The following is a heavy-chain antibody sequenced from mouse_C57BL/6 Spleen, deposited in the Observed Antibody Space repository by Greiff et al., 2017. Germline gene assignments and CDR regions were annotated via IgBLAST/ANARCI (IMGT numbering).Heavy chain of an antibody. D-gene: IGHD1-1*01. J-gene: IGHJ4*01. CDR1: GYTFTSYW. V-gene: IGHV1-5*01. Sequence: EVKLVESGTVLARPGASVKMSCKTSGYTFTSYWMHWVKQRPGQGLEWIGAIYPGNSDTSYNQKFKGKAKLTAVTSASTAYMELSSLTNEDSAVYYGKRERTTEVVATDAMDYWGQGTSVTVSS. CDR2: IYPGNSDT. CDR3: KRERTTEVVATDAMDY.